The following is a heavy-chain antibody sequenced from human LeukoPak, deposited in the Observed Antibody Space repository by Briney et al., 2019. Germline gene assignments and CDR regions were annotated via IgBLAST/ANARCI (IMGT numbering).Heavy chain of an antibody. D-gene: IGHD3-10*01. CDR1: GLIFKTYG. Sequence: GGSLRLSCAASGLIFKTYGMHWVRQAPGKGLEWVAFIENDGIKKYYADSVKGRFTISRDNSKTTLFLQMNSLRPEDTAVFYCVGGGSANSYNDAFDVWGQGTMLTVSA. CDR3: VGGGSANSYNDAFDV. V-gene: IGHV3-30*02. J-gene: IGHJ3*01. CDR2: IENDGIKK.